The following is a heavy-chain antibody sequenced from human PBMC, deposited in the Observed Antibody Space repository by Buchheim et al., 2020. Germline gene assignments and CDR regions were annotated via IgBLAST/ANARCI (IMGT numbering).Heavy chain of an antibody. V-gene: IGHV3-30*18. CDR2: ISYDGSNK. D-gene: IGHD3-22*01. Sequence: QVQLVESGGGVVQPGRSLRLSCAAPGFTFSIYGMHWVRQAPGKGLEWVAVISYDGSNKYSADSVKGRFTISRDNSKTTLYLQMNSLRAEETAVYYCAKEPRGSGYYWHLSGVDYWGQGTL. J-gene: IGHJ4*02. CDR1: GFTFSIYG. CDR3: AKEPRGSGYYWHLSGVDY.